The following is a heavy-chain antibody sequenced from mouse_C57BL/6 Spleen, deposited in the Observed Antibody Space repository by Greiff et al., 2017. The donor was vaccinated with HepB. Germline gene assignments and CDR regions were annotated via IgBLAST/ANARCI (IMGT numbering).Heavy chain of an antibody. Sequence: QVQLQQPGTELVQPGASVKLSCKASGYTFTSYWMHWVKQRPGQGLEWIGNINPSNGGTNYNEKFKSKATLTVDKSSSTAYMKRSSLTSEDSAVYYGTRSGGYGNLFAYWGQGTLVTVSA. CDR2: INPSNGGT. CDR3: TRSGGYGNLFAY. J-gene: IGHJ3*01. D-gene: IGHD2-1*01. CDR1: GYTFTSYW. V-gene: IGHV1-53*01.